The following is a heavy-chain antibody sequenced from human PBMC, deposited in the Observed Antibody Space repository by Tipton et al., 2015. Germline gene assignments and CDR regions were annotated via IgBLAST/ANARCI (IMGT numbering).Heavy chain of an antibody. Sequence: TLSLTCAVFGGSFSDYYWNWIRQPPGRGLEWIGEINHSGNTKYNPSFKSRVNISVDASKNHFSLKMKSVTAADTAVYYCARGRRIIRYLDEWGQGSLVTVSS. CDR1: GGSFSDYY. J-gene: IGHJ4*02. D-gene: IGHD3-9*01. CDR3: ARGRRIIRYLDE. CDR2: INHSGNT. V-gene: IGHV4-34*01.